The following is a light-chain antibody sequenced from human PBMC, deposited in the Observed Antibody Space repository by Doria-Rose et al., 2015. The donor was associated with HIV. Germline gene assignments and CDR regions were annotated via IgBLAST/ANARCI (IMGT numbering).Light chain of an antibody. CDR2: DAS. Sequence: VLTQSPGTLSLSPGERATPSCRASQRVKSSYLAWYQQKPGQAPRLLIYDASTRATGVPDRFSGSGSETDFTLTISRLEPEDVAVYYCQQYGTSRGTFGQGTRLEIK. CDR1: QRVKSSY. J-gene: IGKJ5*01. V-gene: IGKV3-20*01. CDR3: QQYGTSRGT.